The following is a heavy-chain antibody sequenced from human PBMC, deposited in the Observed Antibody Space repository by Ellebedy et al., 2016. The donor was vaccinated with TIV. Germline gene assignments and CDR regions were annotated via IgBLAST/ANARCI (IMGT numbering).Heavy chain of an antibody. D-gene: IGHD4-17*01. CDR3: ARVVRRNYSDY. Sequence: SETLSLTCTVSGGSISSGGYYWSWIRQHPGKGLEWIGYIYYSGSTYYNPSLKSRVTISVDTSKNQFSLKLSSVTAADTAVYYCARVVRRNYSDYWGQGTLVTVSS. CDR2: IYYSGST. J-gene: IGHJ4*02. V-gene: IGHV4-31*03. CDR1: GGSISSGGYY.